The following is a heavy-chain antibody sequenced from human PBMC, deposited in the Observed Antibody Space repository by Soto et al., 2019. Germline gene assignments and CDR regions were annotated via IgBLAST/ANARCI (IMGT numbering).Heavy chain of an antibody. CDR3: ARSNWYSEY. D-gene: IGHD7-27*01. V-gene: IGHV4-59*11. J-gene: IGHJ4*02. CDR2: IYYNGNT. Sequence: QVQLQESGPGLVKPSETLSLTCTVSGGSISNHYWSWIRQPPWKGLDWIGYIYYNGNTNYNPSLKSRVTMSVDTAKSQFSLKLSSVTAADTSVYYCARSNWYSEYWGQGTLVTVSS. CDR1: GGSISNHY.